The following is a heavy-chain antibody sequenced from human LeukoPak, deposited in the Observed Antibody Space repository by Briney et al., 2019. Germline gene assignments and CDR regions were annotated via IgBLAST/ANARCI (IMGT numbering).Heavy chain of an antibody. V-gene: IGHV4-59*01. J-gene: IGHJ5*02. CDR1: GGSFSGYY. CDR2: IYYSGST. D-gene: IGHD4-17*01. Sequence: SETLSLTCAVYGGSFSGYYWSWIRQPPGKGLEWIGYIYYSGSTNYNPSLKSRVTISVDTSKNQFSLKLSSVTAADTAVYYCARDRYGDYEAGFDPWGQGTLVTVSS. CDR3: ARDRYGDYEAGFDP.